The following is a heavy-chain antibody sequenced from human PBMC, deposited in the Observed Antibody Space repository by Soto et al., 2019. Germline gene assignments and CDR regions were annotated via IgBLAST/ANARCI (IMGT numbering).Heavy chain of an antibody. CDR1: GFTFSSYN. Sequence: GGSLRLSCAASGFTFSSYNMNWVRQAPGKGLEWVSSISSSSSYIYYADSVKGRFTISRDNAKNSLYLQMNSLRAEDTAVYYCAGIPEIYDFWSGSRLGYYYYGMDVWGQGTTVTVSS. D-gene: IGHD3-3*01. J-gene: IGHJ6*02. V-gene: IGHV3-21*01. CDR3: AGIPEIYDFWSGSRLGYYYYGMDV. CDR2: ISSSSSYI.